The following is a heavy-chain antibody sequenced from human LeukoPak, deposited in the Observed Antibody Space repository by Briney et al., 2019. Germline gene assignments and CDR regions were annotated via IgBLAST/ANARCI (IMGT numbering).Heavy chain of an antibody. Sequence: PSETLSLTCTIIGSSIRDNYYWGWIRRPPGKGLEWIGSVFYSGSTYYNPSLKSRVTLSVDMSNNIFSLKLRSVTAADTAVYYCARHNYYHFWSTLNWFDPWGQGALVTVSS. CDR3: ARHNYYHFWSTLNWFDP. CDR1: GSSIRDNYY. CDR2: VFYSGST. D-gene: IGHD3-3*01. J-gene: IGHJ5*02. V-gene: IGHV4-38-2*02.